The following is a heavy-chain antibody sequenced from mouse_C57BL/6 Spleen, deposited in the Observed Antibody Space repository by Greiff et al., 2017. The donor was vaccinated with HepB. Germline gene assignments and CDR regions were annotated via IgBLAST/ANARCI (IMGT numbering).Heavy chain of an antibody. V-gene: IGHV1-9*01. CDR1: GYTFTGYW. CDR2: ILTGSGST. CDR3: ELGHYFDY. Sequence: QVQLQQSGAELMKPGASVKLSCKATGYTFTGYWIEWVKQRPGHGLEWIGEILTGSGSTNYNETFKGKATFTADTSSNTAYMQLSSLTTEDSAIYYCELGHYFDYWGQGTTLTVSS. J-gene: IGHJ2*01. D-gene: IGHD4-1*01.